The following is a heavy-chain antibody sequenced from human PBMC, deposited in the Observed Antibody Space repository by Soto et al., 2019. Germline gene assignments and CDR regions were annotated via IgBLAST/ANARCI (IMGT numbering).Heavy chain of an antibody. D-gene: IGHD5-12*01. V-gene: IGHV3-30*18. Sequence: QVQLVESGGGVVQPGRSLRLSCAASGFTFSRFGIHWVRQAPGKGLGWVAVISYDGIDKTYADSVKGRFTISRENSKNMVYLQMNSLRAEDTAVYYCAKDLREMATIRPDYWGQGILVTVSS. CDR2: ISYDGIDK. J-gene: IGHJ4*02. CDR3: AKDLREMATIRPDY. CDR1: GFTFSRFG.